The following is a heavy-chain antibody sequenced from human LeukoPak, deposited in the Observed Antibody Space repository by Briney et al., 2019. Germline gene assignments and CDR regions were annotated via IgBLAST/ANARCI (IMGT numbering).Heavy chain of an antibody. J-gene: IGHJ3*02. Sequence: SVKVSCKASGGTFSSYAISWVRQAPGQGLEWMGGIIPIFGTANYAQKFQGRVTITADKSTSTAYMELSSLRSEDTAVYYGEGSSRDALDIWGQGTMVTVSS. V-gene: IGHV1-69*06. D-gene: IGHD1-26*01. CDR2: IIPIFGTA. CDR1: GGTFSSYA. CDR3: EGSSRDALDI.